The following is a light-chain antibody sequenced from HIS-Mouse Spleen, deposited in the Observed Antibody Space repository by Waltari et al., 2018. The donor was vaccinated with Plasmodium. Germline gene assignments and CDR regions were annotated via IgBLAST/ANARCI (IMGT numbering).Light chain of an antibody. CDR2: DDS. Sequence: SYVLTQPPSVSVAPGQTARIPCGGNQIGSKSEHWYQQKPGQAPVLVVYDDSARPSGIPERFSGSNSGNTATLTISRVEAGDEADYYCQVWDSSSDHFVVFGGGTKLTVL. V-gene: IGLV3-21*02. CDR1: QIGSKS. CDR3: QVWDSSSDHFVV. J-gene: IGLJ2*01.